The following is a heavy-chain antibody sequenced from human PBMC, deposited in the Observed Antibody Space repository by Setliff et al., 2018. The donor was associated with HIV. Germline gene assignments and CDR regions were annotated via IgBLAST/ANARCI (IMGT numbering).Heavy chain of an antibody. CDR2: IRNKVNSYTT. D-gene: IGHD3-3*01. CDR1: GFTFSSYA. CDR3: TRDRRGSNSWSGYNGGFDY. V-gene: IGHV3-49*04. Sequence: PGGSLRLSCAASGFTFSSYAMSWVRQAPGKGLERVARIRNKVNSYTTEYVASVKGRFTISRDDAKTIAYLHMNSLTTDDTAVYFCTRDRRGSNSWSGYNGGFDYWGQGTLVTVSS. J-gene: IGHJ4*02.